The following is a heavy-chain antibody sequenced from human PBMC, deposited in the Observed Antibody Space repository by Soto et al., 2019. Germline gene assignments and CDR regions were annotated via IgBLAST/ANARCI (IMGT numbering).Heavy chain of an antibody. CDR2: ISSSSSTI. CDR1: GFTFSSYS. CDR3: ARRYCSSTSCYRGLYYYYMDV. Sequence: EVQLVESGGGLVQPGGSLRLSYAASGFTFSSYSMNWVRQAPGKGLEWVSYISSSSSTIYYADSVKGRFTISRDNAKNSLYLQMNSLRAEDTAVYYCARRYCSSTSCYRGLYYYYMDVWGKGTTVTVSS. J-gene: IGHJ6*03. D-gene: IGHD2-2*01. V-gene: IGHV3-48*01.